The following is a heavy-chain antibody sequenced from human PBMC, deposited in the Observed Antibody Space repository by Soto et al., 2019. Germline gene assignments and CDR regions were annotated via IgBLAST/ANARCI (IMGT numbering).Heavy chain of an antibody. D-gene: IGHD3-3*01. CDR2: IYDSGSA. Sequence: SETLCLTCTVSGCSISSDYWSWIRQPPGKGLEWIGHIYDSGSANYNPSLKNRVTISVDTSKNHFSLKLSSVTAADTAVYYCARGFSDFWSXWMDVWGQGTTVT. V-gene: IGHV4-59*01. J-gene: IGHJ6*02. CDR1: GCSISSDY. CDR3: ARGFSDFWSXWMDV.